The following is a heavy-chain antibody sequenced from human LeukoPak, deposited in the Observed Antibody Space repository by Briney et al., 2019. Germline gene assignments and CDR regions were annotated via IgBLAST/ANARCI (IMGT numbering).Heavy chain of an antibody. V-gene: IGHV4-4*07. CDR2: IYTSGST. D-gene: IGHD1-26*01. Sequence: SETLSLTCTVSGGSISSYYWSWIRQPAGKGLEWIGRIYTSGSTNYNPSLKSRVTMSVDTSKNQFPLKLSSVTAADTAVYYCARALYSGSSWYFQHWGQGTLVTVSS. CDR3: ARALYSGSSWYFQH. J-gene: IGHJ1*01. CDR1: GGSISSYY.